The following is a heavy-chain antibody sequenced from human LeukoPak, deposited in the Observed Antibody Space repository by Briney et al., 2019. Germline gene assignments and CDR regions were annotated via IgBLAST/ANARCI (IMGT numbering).Heavy chain of an antibody. CDR2: ISHSSGFT. V-gene: IGHV3-11*03. Sequence: GGSLRLSCSASGFTFSGYAMHWVRQAPGQGLEWVAYISHSSGFTNYADSVKGRFAISRDNAKNSLYLQMDSLRAEDTAIYYCAKLFKAYSSTWIDYWGQGNLVTVSS. CDR3: AKLFKAYSSTWIDY. J-gene: IGHJ4*02. D-gene: IGHD6-13*01. CDR1: GFTFSGYA.